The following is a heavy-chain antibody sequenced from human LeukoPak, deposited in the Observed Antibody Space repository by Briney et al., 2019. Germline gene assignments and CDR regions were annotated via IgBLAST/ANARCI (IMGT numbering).Heavy chain of an antibody. CDR3: ARIGITMVRGEVKWFDP. CDR1: GGFLSSYY. J-gene: IGHJ5*02. D-gene: IGHD3-10*01. Sequence: SETLSLTCTVSGGFLSSYYWSWLRQPPGRGLEWIGYIYYSWSTNYNPSLTSRVTISVDTFKNQFSLKSSSEPAADTAVYYCARIGITMVRGEVKWFDPWGQGTLVTVSS. V-gene: IGHV4-59*08. CDR2: IYYSWST.